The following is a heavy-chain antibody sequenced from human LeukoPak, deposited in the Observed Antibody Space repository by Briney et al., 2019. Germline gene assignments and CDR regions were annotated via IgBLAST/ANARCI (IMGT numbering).Heavy chain of an antibody. CDR1: GFTFSDYY. J-gene: IGHJ4*01. CDR2: ISGSGGST. D-gene: IGHD6-13*01. Sequence: PGGSLRLSCAASGFTFSDYYMSWVRQAPGKGLEWVSAISGSGGSTYYADSVKGRFTISRDNSKNTLYLQMNSLRAEDTAVYYCAKTYSSSWYYFDYWGQEPWSPSPQ. CDR3: AKTYSSSWYYFDY. V-gene: IGHV3-23*01.